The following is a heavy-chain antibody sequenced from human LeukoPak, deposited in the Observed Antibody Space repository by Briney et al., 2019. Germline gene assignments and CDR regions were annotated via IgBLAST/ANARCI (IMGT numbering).Heavy chain of an antibody. CDR3: ARSPRITFGGVIPYFDY. D-gene: IGHD3-16*02. CDR2: INPKSGGT. J-gene: IGHJ4*02. Sequence: ASVKVSCKASGYTFTGYYMHWVRQAPGQGLEWMGWINPKSGGTVYAQKFQGRVTMTRDTSSSTAYMELSRLRSDDTAVYYCARSPRITFGGVIPYFDYWGQGTLVTVSS. V-gene: IGHV1-2*02. CDR1: GYTFTGYY.